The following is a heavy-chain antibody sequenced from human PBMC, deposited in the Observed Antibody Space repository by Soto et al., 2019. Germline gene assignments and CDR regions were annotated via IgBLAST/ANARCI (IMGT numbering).Heavy chain of an antibody. D-gene: IGHD3-3*01. CDR1: GYTFTGYY. J-gene: IGHJ3*02. Sequence: GASVKVSCRASGYTFTGYYMHWVRQAPEQGLEWMGWINPNSGGTNYAQKFQGWVTMTRDTSISTAYMELSRLRSDDTAVYYCARSSGVTIFGVVIVYPLGAFDIWGQGTMVTVSS. CDR2: INPNSGGT. V-gene: IGHV1-2*04. CDR3: ARSSGVTIFGVVIVYPLGAFDI.